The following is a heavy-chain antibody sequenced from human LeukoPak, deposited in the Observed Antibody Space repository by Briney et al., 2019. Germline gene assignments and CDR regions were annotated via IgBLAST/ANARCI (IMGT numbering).Heavy chain of an antibody. Sequence: GGPLRLSCAASGFTFSSYWVHWVRQAPGKGLVWVSRINSDGSSTSYADSVKGRFTISRDNAKNTLYLQMNSLRAEDTAVYYCARGYCSSTSCPKDYHFDYWGQGTLVTVAS. CDR3: ARGYCSSTSCPKDYHFDY. D-gene: IGHD2-2*01. V-gene: IGHV3-74*01. J-gene: IGHJ4*02. CDR1: GFTFSSYW. CDR2: INSDGSST.